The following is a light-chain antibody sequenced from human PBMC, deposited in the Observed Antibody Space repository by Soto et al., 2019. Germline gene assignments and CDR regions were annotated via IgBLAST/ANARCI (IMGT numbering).Light chain of an antibody. CDR2: GAS. CDR3: QESGTSPFT. CDR1: QSVSNSY. J-gene: IGKJ3*01. V-gene: IGKV3-20*01. Sequence: EIVLTQSPGTLSLSPGERATLSCRASQSVSNSYLAWYQQRPGQAPRLLFYGASSRATGIPDRFSGSGSGTDSTLTISRLEPEDFAMYYCQESGTSPFTFGPGTKVDVK.